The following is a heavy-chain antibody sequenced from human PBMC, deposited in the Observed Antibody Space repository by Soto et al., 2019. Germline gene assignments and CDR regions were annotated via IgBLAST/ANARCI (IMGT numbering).Heavy chain of an antibody. Sequence: QVQLVESGGGLVKPGGSLRLSCAASGFTFSDYYMSWIRQAPGKGLEWVSYISSSSSYTNYADSVKGRFTISRDNAKNSLYLQMNSLRAEDTAVYYCAGRMTTVTSFDYWGQGPLVTVSS. J-gene: IGHJ4*02. CDR3: AGRMTTVTSFDY. V-gene: IGHV3-11*06. CDR1: GFTFSDYY. D-gene: IGHD4-17*01. CDR2: ISSSSSYT.